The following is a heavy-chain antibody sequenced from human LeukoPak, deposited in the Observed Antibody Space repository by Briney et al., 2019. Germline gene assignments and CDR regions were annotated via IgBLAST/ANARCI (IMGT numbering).Heavy chain of an antibody. D-gene: IGHD3-16*01. V-gene: IGHV3-64*01. CDR3: TREGSVAAFGPRXPXXX. Sequence: LSCXXSGFSFSDYXXDWVRQAPGKGLEYVSAINSNGDSTNYANSVRGRLTIYRENSKNTLYLQMGSLRAEEMAVYYCTREGSVAAFGPRXPXXXWG. J-gene: IGHJ5*01. CDR2: INSNGDST. CDR1: GFSFSDYX.